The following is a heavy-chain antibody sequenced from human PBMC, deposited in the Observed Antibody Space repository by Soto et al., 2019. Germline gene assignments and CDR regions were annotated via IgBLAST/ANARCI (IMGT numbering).Heavy chain of an antibody. D-gene: IGHD3-16*01. CDR1: EFAFSSSP. Sequence: GGSLRLSCVASEFAFSSSPMNWVRQAPGKGLEWISYISSRSTTIYYADSVKGRFTISRDNAKNSLYLQMNSLRAEDTAVYYCARGGGSGDYYYMDVWGKGTTVTVSS. J-gene: IGHJ6*03. CDR3: ARGGGSGDYYYMDV. V-gene: IGHV3-48*01. CDR2: ISSRSTTI.